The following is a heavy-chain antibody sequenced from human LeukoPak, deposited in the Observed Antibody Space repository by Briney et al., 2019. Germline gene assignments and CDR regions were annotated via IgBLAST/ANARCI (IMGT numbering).Heavy chain of an antibody. CDR3: AREIWWRFDH. D-gene: IGHD5-12*01. CDR1: GFTFSRDW. J-gene: IGHJ4*02. Sequence: PGGSLRLSCSASGFTFSRDWMSWVRHTPGKGLECVAKIKPDGNEEYYVDSVKGRFTISRDNSKNSLYLHLISLRDENTAVYYCAREIWWRFDHWGQGSLVTVSS. V-gene: IGHV3-7*01. CDR2: IKPDGNEE.